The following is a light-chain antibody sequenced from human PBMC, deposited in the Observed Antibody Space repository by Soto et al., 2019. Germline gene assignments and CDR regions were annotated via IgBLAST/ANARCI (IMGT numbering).Light chain of an antibody. CDR2: QTS. CDR3: HQRQSWPRT. J-gene: IGKJ1*01. CDR1: QYINTR. V-gene: IGKV3-11*01. Sequence: EIVLTQTPATLSSVPGDRVTLSGGASQYINTRLAWYQHRPGQAPRLLTYQTSIRAAGIPARFSASGTGTDFTLTISDVQPEAFAVYYCHQRQSWPRTFGQGTKVDIK.